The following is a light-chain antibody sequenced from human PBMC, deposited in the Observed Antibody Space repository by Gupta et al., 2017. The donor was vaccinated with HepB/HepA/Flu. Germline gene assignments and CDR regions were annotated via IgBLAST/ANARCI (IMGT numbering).Light chain of an antibody. V-gene: IGLV2-14*03. Sequence: QSALTQPASVSGSPGQPITISCTGTSSDVGGYNYVSWYQQHPGKAPKLMIYDVSNRPSGVSNRFSGSKSGNTASLTISGLQAEDEADYYCSSYTTSGTLVFGGGTKPTVL. CDR3: SSYTTSGTLV. CDR1: SSDVGGYNY. CDR2: DVS. J-gene: IGLJ2*01.